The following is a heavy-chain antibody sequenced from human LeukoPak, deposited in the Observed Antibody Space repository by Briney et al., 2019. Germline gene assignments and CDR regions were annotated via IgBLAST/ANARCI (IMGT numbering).Heavy chain of an antibody. J-gene: IGHJ4*02. Sequence: ASVKVSCKASGYTFTGYYMHWVRQAPGQGLEWMGWINPNSGGTNYAQKFQGRVTMTRDTSISTAYMELSRLRSDDTAVYYCAREKLKEGKYYFDYWGQGTLVTVSS. CDR2: INPNSGGT. D-gene: IGHD1-26*01. CDR3: AREKLKEGKYYFDY. V-gene: IGHV1-2*02. CDR1: GYTFTGYY.